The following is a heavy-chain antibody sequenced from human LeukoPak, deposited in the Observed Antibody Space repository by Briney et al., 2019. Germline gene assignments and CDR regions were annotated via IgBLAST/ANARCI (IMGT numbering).Heavy chain of an antibody. D-gene: IGHD3-22*01. J-gene: IGHJ4*02. Sequence: GGSLRLSCAASGFPFRNAWMSWVRQAPGKGLEWVGRIPSKTDVGTPDYAAPVKGRFTISRDDSKNTLYLQMNSLKTEDTAVYYCTTIRVPYYYDSSGPTNDYYFDYWGQGTLVTVSS. CDR3: TTIRVPYYYDSSGPTNDYYFDY. CDR1: GFPFRNAW. CDR2: IPSKTDVGTP. V-gene: IGHV3-15*01.